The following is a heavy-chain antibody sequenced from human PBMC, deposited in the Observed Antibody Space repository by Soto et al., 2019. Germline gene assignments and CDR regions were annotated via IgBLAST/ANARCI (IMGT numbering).Heavy chain of an antibody. D-gene: IGHD3-22*01. CDR1: GGTFSSSA. Sequence: QVQLVQSGAEVKKPGSSVKVSCKASGGTFSSSAISWVRQAPGQGLEWMGGIIPIFGTPNYAQKFQGRVTITAYESTRTAYMELSSLRSEDTTVYYCARDGTLYDSSGYYYLYWGQGTLVTVSS. J-gene: IGHJ4*02. CDR3: ARDGTLYDSSGYYYLY. V-gene: IGHV1-69*01. CDR2: IIPIFGTP.